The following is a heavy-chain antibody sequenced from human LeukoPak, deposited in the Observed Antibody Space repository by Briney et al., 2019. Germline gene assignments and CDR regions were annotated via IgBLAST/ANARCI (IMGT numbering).Heavy chain of an antibody. D-gene: IGHD1-26*01. J-gene: IGHJ3*02. CDR3: ARDRIVGATNAFDI. CDR1: GYTFTSYG. V-gene: IGHV1-18*03. CDR2: ISAYNGNT. Sequence: ASVKVSCKASGYTFTSYGISWVRQAPGQGLEWMGWISAYNGNTNYAQKLQGRVTMTTDTSTSTAYMELGSLRSEDMAVYYCARDRIVGATNAFDIWGQGTMVTVSS.